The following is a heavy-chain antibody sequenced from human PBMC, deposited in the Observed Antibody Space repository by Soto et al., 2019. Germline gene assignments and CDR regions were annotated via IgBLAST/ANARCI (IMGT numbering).Heavy chain of an antibody. D-gene: IGHD3-22*01. J-gene: IGHJ5*02. CDR1: GDSISNSRFY. Sequence: ASETLSLTCSVSGDSISNSRFYWAWIRQPPGEGLEWIGSIYHTGNAYYNPSLKSRVTISVDTSKNQFSLKLTSVTAADAALYYCVRDFFDSSDYTTNWFDPWGQGTLVTVSS. CDR3: VRDFFDSSDYTTNWFDP. CDR2: IYHTGNA. V-gene: IGHV4-39*01.